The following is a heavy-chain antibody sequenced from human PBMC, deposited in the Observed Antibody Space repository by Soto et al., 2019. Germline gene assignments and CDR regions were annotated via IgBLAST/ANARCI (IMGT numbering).Heavy chain of an antibody. D-gene: IGHD3-3*01. CDR3: ARGDYDFWSGYSVGFDY. Sequence: EVQLVESGGGLVKPGGSLRLSCAASGFTFSSYSMNWVRQAPGKGLEWVSSIVSCSHYIYYADSVKGRFTISRDNAKNSLYLEMNSLRAGDTALYYCARGDYDFWSGYSVGFDYWGQGTLVTVSS. CDR1: GFTFSSYS. V-gene: IGHV3-21*01. CDR2: IVSCSHYI. J-gene: IGHJ4*02.